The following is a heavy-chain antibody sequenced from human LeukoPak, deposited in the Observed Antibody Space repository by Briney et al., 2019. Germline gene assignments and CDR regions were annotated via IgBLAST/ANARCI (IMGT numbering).Heavy chain of an antibody. Sequence: SETLSLTCTVSGGSMRSYYWSWIRQPAGKGLEWIGRIYTSGSTNYNPSLKSRVTMSVDTSKNQFSLELSSVTAADTAVYYCARDVYSSSGIFDYWGQGTLVTVSS. CDR2: IYTSGST. J-gene: IGHJ4*02. CDR1: GGSMRSYY. CDR3: ARDVYSSSGIFDY. D-gene: IGHD6-6*01. V-gene: IGHV4-4*07.